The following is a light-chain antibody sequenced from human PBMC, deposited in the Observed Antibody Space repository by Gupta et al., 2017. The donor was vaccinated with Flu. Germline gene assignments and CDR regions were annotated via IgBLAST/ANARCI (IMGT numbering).Light chain of an antibody. J-gene: IGKJ3*01. CDR3: MQALQTPFT. CDR1: QSLLHSNGYNY. Sequence: EMVMTQSRLCLPVTPGEPASISCRSSQSLLHSNGYNYLDWYLQKPGQSPQLLIYLGSNRASGVPDRFSGSGSGTDFTLKISRVEAEDVGVYYCMQALQTPFTFGPGTKVDIK. V-gene: IGKV2-28*01. CDR2: LGS.